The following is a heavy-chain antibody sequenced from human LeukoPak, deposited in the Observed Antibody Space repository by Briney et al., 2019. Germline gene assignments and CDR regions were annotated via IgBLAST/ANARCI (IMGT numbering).Heavy chain of an antibody. D-gene: IGHD3-22*01. CDR3: ARNYYDSSAPSDY. Sequence: GGSLRLSCAASGFTFDDYGMSWVRHAPGKGLEWVSGINWNGGSTGYADSVKGRFTISRDNAKNSLYLQMNSLEAEDTALYHCARNYYDSSAPSDYWGQGTLVTVSS. CDR1: GFTFDDYG. V-gene: IGHV3-20*01. J-gene: IGHJ4*02. CDR2: INWNGGST.